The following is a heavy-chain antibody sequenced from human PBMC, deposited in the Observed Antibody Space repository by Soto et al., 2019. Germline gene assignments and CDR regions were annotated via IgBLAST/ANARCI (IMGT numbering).Heavy chain of an antibody. CDR2: INYGGST. J-gene: IGHJ3*02. CDR1: GGSISSSTYF. D-gene: IGHD2-15*01. CDR3: ARPDLRGGTVVAPSSVVAFDI. Sequence: PSETLSLTCTVSGGSISSSTYFWGWIRQSPGKGLEWIGSINYGGSTYYNPSLKSRVTISIDTSKKQFSLNLTSVTAADTAVYYCARPDLRGGTVVAPSSVVAFDIWGHGTMLTVSS. V-gene: IGHV4-39*01.